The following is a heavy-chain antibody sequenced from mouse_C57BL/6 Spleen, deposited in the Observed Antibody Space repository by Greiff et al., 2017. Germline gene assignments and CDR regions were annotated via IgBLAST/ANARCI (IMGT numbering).Heavy chain of an antibody. CDR3: TRIGLRRSDY. D-gene: IGHD2-4*01. CDR2: IDPETGGT. CDR1: GYTFTDYE. J-gene: IGHJ2*01. V-gene: IGHV1-15*01. Sequence: QVQLQQSGAELVRPGASVTLSCKASGYTFTDYEMHWVKQTPVHGLEWIGAIDPETGGTAYNQKFKGKAILTADKSSSTAYMELRSLTSEDSAVYYCTRIGLRRSDYWGQGTTLTVSS.